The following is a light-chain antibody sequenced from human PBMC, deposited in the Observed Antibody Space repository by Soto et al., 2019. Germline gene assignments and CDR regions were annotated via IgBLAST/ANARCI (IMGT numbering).Light chain of an antibody. Sequence: EIVMTQSPATLSVSPGERATLSCRSGQGVTTNFAWYQQKSGQSPRLLIYDVSTRATGVPARFSGTGSETDFTLTISGLQSDDPAVYFCQQYNNWPFSFGQGTRLEIK. CDR2: DVS. CDR3: QQYNNWPFS. V-gene: IGKV3-15*01. J-gene: IGKJ5*01. CDR1: QGVTTN.